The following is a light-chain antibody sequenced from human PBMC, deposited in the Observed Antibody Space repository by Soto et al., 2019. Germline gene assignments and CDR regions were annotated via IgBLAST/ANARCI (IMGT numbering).Light chain of an antibody. CDR1: QSVSSAH. Sequence: EIVLTQSPGTLSLFPGERATFSCRASQSVSSAHLAWYQQKPGQAPRLLMFTASSRATGIPDRFSGTGSGTDFTLTISRPESEDSAVYYCQQFGTSPRTFGQGTKVEIK. CDR2: TAS. V-gene: IGKV3-20*01. CDR3: QQFGTSPRT. J-gene: IGKJ1*01.